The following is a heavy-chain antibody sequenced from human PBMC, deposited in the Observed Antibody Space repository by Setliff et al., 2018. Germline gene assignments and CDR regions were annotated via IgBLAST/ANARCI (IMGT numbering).Heavy chain of an antibody. D-gene: IGHD4-17*01. CDR1: GFRFDAYA. CDR2: ISWDGYAT. CDR3: AKGPHDYGDNWFYFDY. V-gene: IGHV3-43D*04. J-gene: IGHJ4*02. Sequence: GGSLRLSCAASGFRFDAYAMHWVRQVPGKGLEWLALISWDGYATYYADSVRGRFVIARDNGQNSLYLHMYRLGPEDTALYHCAKGPHDYGDNWFYFDYWGQGTQVTVSS.